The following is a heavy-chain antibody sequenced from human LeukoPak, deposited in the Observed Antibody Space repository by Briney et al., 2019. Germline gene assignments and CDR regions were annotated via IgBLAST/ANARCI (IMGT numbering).Heavy chain of an antibody. D-gene: IGHD3-10*01. V-gene: IGHV3-74*01. Sequence: WGSLRLSCAASGFTFSSYWMHWVRQAPGKGLVWVSRINSDGSSTTYADSVKGRFTISRDNAKNTLYLQMNSLRVEDTAIYYCAKDRIVISFGDVSKHWGQGTLVTVSS. CDR3: AKDRIVISFGDVSKH. CDR1: GFTFSSYW. CDR2: INSDGSST. J-gene: IGHJ1*01.